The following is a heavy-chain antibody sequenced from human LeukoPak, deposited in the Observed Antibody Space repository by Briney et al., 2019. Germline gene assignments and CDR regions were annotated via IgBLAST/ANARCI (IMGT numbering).Heavy chain of an antibody. V-gene: IGHV3-21*01. CDR2: ISSSSSYI. J-gene: IGHJ4*02. Sequence: GGSLRLSCAASGFTFSSYSMNWVRQAPGKGLEWVSSISSSSSYIYYADSVKGRFTISRDNAKNSLYLQMNSLRAEGTAVYYCARARDTAMVTRGLPDYWGQGTLVTVSS. CDR1: GFTFSSYS. CDR3: ARARDTAMVTRGLPDY. D-gene: IGHD5-18*01.